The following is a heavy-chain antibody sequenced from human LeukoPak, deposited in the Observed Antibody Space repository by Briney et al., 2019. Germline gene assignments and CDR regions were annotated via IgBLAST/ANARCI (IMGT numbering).Heavy chain of an antibody. V-gene: IGHV4-31*03. D-gene: IGHD3-16*01. CDR3: ATADWGSFYFDS. J-gene: IGHJ4*02. CDR2: TSYSEGT. Sequence: SETLSFTCTVSGGSVSRGGYYWNWIRQHPGKGLEWIGFTSYSEGTYYNPSLMSRITISVDRSQNQFSLKMRDVTAADTAVYFCATADWGSFYFDSWGQGALVAVSS. CDR1: GGSVSRGGYY.